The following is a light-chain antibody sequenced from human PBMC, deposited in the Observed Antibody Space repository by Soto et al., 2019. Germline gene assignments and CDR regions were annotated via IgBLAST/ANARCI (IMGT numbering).Light chain of an antibody. V-gene: IGKV3-20*01. Sequence: EIELTQSPGTLSLSPGDRATLSCRASQSVTNSYLAWYQRKPGQAPRLLINGASSRATVIPDRFSGSGSGTDFSLTISRMQPEDFAVYYCQQYGDSPLTFGGGTRVEMK. CDR2: GAS. CDR1: QSVTNSY. J-gene: IGKJ4*01. CDR3: QQYGDSPLT.